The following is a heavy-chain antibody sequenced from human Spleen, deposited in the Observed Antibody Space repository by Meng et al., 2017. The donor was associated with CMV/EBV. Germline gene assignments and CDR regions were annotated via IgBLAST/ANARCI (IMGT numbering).Heavy chain of an antibody. V-gene: IGHV5-51*01. CDR1: GYSFTTYW. Sequence: GESLKISCKASGYSFTTYWIGWVRQMPGKGLECMGIIYPGDSDTRYSPSFQGQVTISADKSVSTAYLQWSSLKASDTAMYYCARTPVVGYSSGYFCFDYWGQGMLVTVSS. D-gene: IGHD3-22*01. J-gene: IGHJ4*02. CDR3: ARTPVVGYSSGYFCFDY. CDR2: IYPGDSDT.